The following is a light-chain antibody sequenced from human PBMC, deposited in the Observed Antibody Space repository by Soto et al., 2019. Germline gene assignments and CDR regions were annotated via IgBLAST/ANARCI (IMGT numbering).Light chain of an antibody. J-gene: IGKJ1*01. Sequence: EIVSTQSPGTLSLSPGERATLSCRASQSVSSSYLAWYQQKPGQAPRLLIYGASSRASGVPDRFSGSGSGTEFTLTFSRLEPEDFAVYYCQQYGSSAWTFGQGTKVEI. CDR1: QSVSSSY. CDR2: GAS. V-gene: IGKV3-20*01. CDR3: QQYGSSAWT.